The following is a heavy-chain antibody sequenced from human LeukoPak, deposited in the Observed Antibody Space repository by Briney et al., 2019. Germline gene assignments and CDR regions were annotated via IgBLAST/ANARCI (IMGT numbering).Heavy chain of an antibody. J-gene: IGHJ5*02. CDR2: IYHSGST. V-gene: IGHV4-38-2*02. CDR1: GYSISSGYY. Sequence: SETLSLTCTVSGYSISSGYYWGWIRQPPGKGLEWIGSIYHSGSTCYNPSLKSRVTISVDTSKNQFSLKLSSVTAADTAVYYCARDLSRYDFWGGNTNNWFDPWGQGTLVTVSS. D-gene: IGHD3-3*01. CDR3: ARDLSRYDFWGGNTNNWFDP.